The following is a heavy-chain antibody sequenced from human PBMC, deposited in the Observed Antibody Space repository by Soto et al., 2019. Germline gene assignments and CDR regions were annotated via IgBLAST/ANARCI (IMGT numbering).Heavy chain of an antibody. Sequence: QVQLVESGGGVVQPGRSLRLSCAASGFTFSSYAMHWVRQAPGKGLEWVAVISYDGSNKYYADSVKGRFTISRDNSKNTLYLQMNSLRAEDTAVYYCAREELRYFAWLQHGMDVW. V-gene: IGHV3-30-3*01. CDR2: ISYDGSNK. CDR3: AREELRYFAWLQHGMDV. CDR1: GFTFSSYA. D-gene: IGHD3-9*01. J-gene: IGHJ6*01.